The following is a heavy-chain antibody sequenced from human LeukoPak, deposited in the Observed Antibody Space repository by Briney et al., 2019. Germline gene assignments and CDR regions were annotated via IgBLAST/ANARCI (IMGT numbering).Heavy chain of an antibody. CDR3: ARGLYYYGSGSYGFRQPIDY. J-gene: IGHJ4*02. CDR1: GGSFSGYY. D-gene: IGHD3-10*01. Sequence: SETLSLTCAAYGGSFSGYYWSWIRQPPGKGLEWIGDINHSGSTNYNPSLKSRVTISVDTSKNQFSLRLSSVTAADTAVYYCARGLYYYGSGSYGFRQPIDYWGQGTLVTVSS. CDR2: INHSGST. V-gene: IGHV4-34*01.